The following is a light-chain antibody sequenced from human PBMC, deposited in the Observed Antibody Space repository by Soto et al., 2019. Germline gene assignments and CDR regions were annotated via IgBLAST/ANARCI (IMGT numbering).Light chain of an antibody. CDR1: QSVTNNY. Sequence: IVLSQSPGTLSLSPGERATLSCRASQSVTNNYLAWYQQKPGQAPRLLIYRASSRATGIPDRFSGSGSGTDFTLTISRLQPEDFVVYFCQQYFSAPLTFGQGTKVEIK. CDR2: RAS. CDR3: QQYFSAPLT. V-gene: IGKV3-20*01. J-gene: IGKJ1*01.